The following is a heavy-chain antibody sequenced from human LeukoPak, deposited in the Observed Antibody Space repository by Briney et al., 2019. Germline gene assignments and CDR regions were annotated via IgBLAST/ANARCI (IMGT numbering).Heavy chain of an antibody. Sequence: PSETLSLTCTVSGGSISSYYWTWIRQPPGKGLEWIGSLYYSGSTNYNPSLKSRVTISVDTSKNQFSLKLSSVTAADTAVYYCARLYGSGSYYNYYYYYMDVWGKGTTVTISS. D-gene: IGHD3-10*01. V-gene: IGHV4-59*08. CDR3: ARLYGSGSYYNYYYYYMDV. CDR2: LYYSGST. CDR1: GGSISSYY. J-gene: IGHJ6*03.